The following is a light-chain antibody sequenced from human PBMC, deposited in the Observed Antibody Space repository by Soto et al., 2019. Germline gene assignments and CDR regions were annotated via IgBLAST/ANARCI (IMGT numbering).Light chain of an antibody. J-gene: IGLJ3*02. CDR3: SAYMSSSV. V-gene: IGLV2-14*01. Sequence: QSALTQPASVSGSPGQSITISCTGSSSDIGAYKYVSWYQQHPGKAPKLIIYEVSNRPSGVSNRFSGSKSGNTASLTISGLQAEDEADYYCSAYMSSSVFGGWTKLTVL. CDR1: SSDIGAYKY. CDR2: EVS.